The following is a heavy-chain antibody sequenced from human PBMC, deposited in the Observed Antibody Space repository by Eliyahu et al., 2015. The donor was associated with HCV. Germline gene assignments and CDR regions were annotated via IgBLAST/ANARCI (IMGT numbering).Heavy chain of an antibody. CDR2: MNPNSGNT. V-gene: IGHV1-8*01. CDR3: VRERANRFDP. CDR1: GYSFIAYD. J-gene: IGHJ5*02. Sequence: QVQLVQSGAEVKTPGASVRVSCKASGYSFIAYDINWVRQAPGKGLEWMGWMNPNSGNTVYSQKFQGRLSMTSDSSLTTAYMELENLGSEDTAIYFCVRERANRFDPWGPGTLVTVSS.